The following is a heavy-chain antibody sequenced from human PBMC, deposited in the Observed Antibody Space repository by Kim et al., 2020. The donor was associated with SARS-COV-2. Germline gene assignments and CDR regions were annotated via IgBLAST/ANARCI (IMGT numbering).Heavy chain of an antibody. CDR3: ARDLGYNWNYYYYYGMDV. J-gene: IGHJ6*02. D-gene: IGHD1-20*01. V-gene: IGHV4-59*01. Sequence: SETLSLTCTVSGGSISSYYWSWIRQPPGKGLEWIGYIYYSGSTNYNPSLKSRVTISVDTSKNQFSLKLSSVTAADTAVHYCARDLGYNWNYYYYYGMDVWGQGTTVTVSS. CDR1: GGSISSYY. CDR2: IYYSGST.